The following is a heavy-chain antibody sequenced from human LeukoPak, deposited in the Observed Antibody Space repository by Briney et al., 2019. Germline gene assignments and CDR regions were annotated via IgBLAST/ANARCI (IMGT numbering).Heavy chain of an antibody. J-gene: IGHJ4*02. Sequence: SETLSLTCTVSGGSISSGTYYWGWIRQPPGKGLEWIGSIYYSGSTSYNPSLKSRVTISVDTSKNQFSLKLDSVTAADTAVYYCARIASDSGTSYFDYWGQGTLVTVSS. CDR2: IYYSGST. V-gene: IGHV4-39*01. D-gene: IGHD1-26*01. CDR1: GGSISSGTYY. CDR3: ARIASDSGTSYFDY.